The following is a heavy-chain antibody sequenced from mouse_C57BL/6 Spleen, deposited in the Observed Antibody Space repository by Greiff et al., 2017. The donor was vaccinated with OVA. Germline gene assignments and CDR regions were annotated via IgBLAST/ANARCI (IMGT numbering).Heavy chain of an antibody. CDR3: ARGATVVLDY. D-gene: IGHD1-1*01. Sequence: VQLQQPGAELVRPGSSVKLSCKASGYTFTSYWLDWVKQRPGQGLEWIGNIYPSDSETHYNQKFKDKATLTVDKSSSTAYMQLSSLTSEDSAVYYCARGATVVLDYWGQGTTLTVSS. J-gene: IGHJ2*01. V-gene: IGHV1-61*01. CDR1: GYTFTSYW. CDR2: IYPSDSET.